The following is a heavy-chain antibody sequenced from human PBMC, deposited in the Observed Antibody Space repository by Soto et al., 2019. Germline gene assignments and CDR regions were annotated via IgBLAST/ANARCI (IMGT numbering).Heavy chain of an antibody. V-gene: IGHV3-7*01. J-gene: IGHJ4*02. D-gene: IGHD6-19*01. CDR1: GFTFSNYW. CDR3: ARGFGDGWYGGPDY. CDR2: ISRDGSEK. Sequence: EVQLVESGGGLVQAGGSLRLSCAASGFTFSNYWMNWVRQAPGKGLEWVAYISRDGSEKSYMDSAKGRFTISRDNAKKSLFLQMNSLRVEDTAVYYCARGFGDGWYGGPDYWGQGTLVTVSS.